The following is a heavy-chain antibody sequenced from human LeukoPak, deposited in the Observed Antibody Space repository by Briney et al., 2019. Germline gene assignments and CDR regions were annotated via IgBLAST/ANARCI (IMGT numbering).Heavy chain of an antibody. CDR1: GGSFSGYY. CDR2: INHSGST. J-gene: IGHJ6*02. CDR3: ARSIVSGMDV. D-gene: IGHD2-21*01. V-gene: IGHV4-34*01. Sequence: SETLSLTCAVYGGSFSGYYWSWIRQPPGKGLEWIGEINHSGSTNYNPSLKSRVTISVDTSKNQFSLKLSSVTAADTAVYYCARSIVSGMDVWGQGTTVTVSS.